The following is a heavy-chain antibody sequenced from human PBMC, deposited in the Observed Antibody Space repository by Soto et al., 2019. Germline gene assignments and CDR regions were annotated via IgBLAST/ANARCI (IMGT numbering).Heavy chain of an antibody. CDR3: ARGVVSTGYFDY. D-gene: IGHD5-12*01. J-gene: IGHJ4*02. Sequence: EVQLAESGGGLVQPGGSLRLSCAASGFTFSDHYMDWVRQAPGKGLEWVGRSRDKVHSHTTEYAASVKGRFTISRGDSENSLYLQMNSLKTEDTAVYYCARGVVSTGYFDYGGQGPLVTVSS. CDR1: GFTFSDHY. V-gene: IGHV3-72*01. CDR2: SRDKVHSHTT.